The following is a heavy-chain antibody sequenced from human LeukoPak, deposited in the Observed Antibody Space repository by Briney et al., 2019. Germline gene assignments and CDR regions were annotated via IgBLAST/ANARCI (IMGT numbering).Heavy chain of an antibody. D-gene: IGHD6-19*01. Sequence: GESLKISCKGSGYSFTSYWIGWVRQMPGKGLEWMGIIYPGDSDTRYSPSFQGQVTISADKSISTAYLQWSSLKASDTAMYYCARVGSGRWLGDAFDIWGQGTMVTVSS. J-gene: IGHJ3*02. CDR3: ARVGSGRWLGDAFDI. CDR1: GYSFTSYW. V-gene: IGHV5-51*01. CDR2: IYPGDSDT.